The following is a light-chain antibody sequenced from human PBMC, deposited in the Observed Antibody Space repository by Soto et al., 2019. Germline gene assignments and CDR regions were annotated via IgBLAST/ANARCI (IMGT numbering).Light chain of an antibody. CDR1: TSDVGNYNY. CDR2: EGT. V-gene: IGLV2-14*01. CDR3: KSYTSRSTYV. Sequence: SVLTQPPSGSETPGQSITISCHGTTSDVGNYNYVSWYQHHPCKAPNLMIYEGTNRPSGVSDRFSGSKSGNTASLNISGLLAEDEADHYCKSYTSRSTYVFGTGTQVTVL. J-gene: IGLJ1*01.